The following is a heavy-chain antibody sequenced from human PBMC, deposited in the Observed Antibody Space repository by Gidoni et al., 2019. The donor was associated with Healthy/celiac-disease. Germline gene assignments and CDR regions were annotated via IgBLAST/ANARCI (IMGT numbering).Heavy chain of an antibody. CDR1: GFTFSSYA. Sequence: QVQLVESGGGVVQPGRFLRLPCAASGFTFSSYAMHWVRQAPGKGLEWVAVISYDGSNKYYADSVKGRFTISRDNSKNTLYLQMNSLRAEDTAVYYCATVNDAFDIWGQGTMVTVSS. CDR3: ATVNDAFDI. CDR2: ISYDGSNK. J-gene: IGHJ3*02. V-gene: IGHV3-30*04. D-gene: IGHD4-17*01.